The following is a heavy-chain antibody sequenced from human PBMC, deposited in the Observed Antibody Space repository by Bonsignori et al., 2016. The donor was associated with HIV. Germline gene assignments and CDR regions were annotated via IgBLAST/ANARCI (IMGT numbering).Heavy chain of an antibody. Sequence: WIRPAPGRAGVVAVISSDGYNKYYVDSVKGRFTISRDNSKKTLYLQMNSLRAEDTAVYYCANDGRAPNPYFYYYYMDVWGKGTTVTVSS. CDR2: ISSDGYNK. J-gene: IGHJ6*03. CDR3: ANDGRAPNPYFYYYYMDV. V-gene: IGHV3-30*18. D-gene: IGHD1-14*01.